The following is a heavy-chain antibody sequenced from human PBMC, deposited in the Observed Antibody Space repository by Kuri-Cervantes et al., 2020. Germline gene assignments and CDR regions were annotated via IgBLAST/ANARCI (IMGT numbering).Heavy chain of an antibody. CDR3: ARDAQYYGSGSYPHYYMDV. Sequence: SETLSLTCTVSGGSISSSHSYWGWIRQPPGKGLEWIGYIYYSGSTNYNPSLKSRVTISVDTSKNQFSLKLSSVTAADTAVYYCARDAQYYGSGSYPHYYMDVWGKGTTVTVSS. V-gene: IGHV4-61*01. CDR2: IYYSGST. D-gene: IGHD3-10*01. J-gene: IGHJ6*03. CDR1: GGSISSSHSY.